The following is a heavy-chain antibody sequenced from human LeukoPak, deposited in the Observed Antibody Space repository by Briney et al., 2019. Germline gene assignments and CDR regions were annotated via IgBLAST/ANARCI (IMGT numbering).Heavy chain of an antibody. CDR1: GFTFRTSA. CDR3: AKRTMSAFDS. Sequence: GGSLRLSCAASGFTFRTSAMTWVRQAPGKGLEWLCGISGSGNGTYYVDSVKGRFTISRDNSQNMVYLLMNSLTVEDAATYYCAKRTMSAFDSWGQGTLLIVSS. J-gene: IGHJ4*02. D-gene: IGHD5-24*01. V-gene: IGHV3-23*01. CDR2: ISGSGNGT.